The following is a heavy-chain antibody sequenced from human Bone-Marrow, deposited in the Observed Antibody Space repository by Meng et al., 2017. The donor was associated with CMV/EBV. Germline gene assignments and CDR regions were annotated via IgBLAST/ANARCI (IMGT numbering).Heavy chain of an antibody. Sequence: SVKVSCKASGGTFSSYTISWVRQAPGQGLEWMGRIIPIIGTANYAQKFQGRVTITTDESTSTAYMELSSLRSEDTAVYYCASAMVRGYYYYGMDVWGQGTTVTVSS. V-gene: IGHV1-69*16. D-gene: IGHD3-10*01. CDR3: ASAMVRGYYYYGMDV. CDR2: IIPIIGTA. CDR1: GGTFSSYT. J-gene: IGHJ6*02.